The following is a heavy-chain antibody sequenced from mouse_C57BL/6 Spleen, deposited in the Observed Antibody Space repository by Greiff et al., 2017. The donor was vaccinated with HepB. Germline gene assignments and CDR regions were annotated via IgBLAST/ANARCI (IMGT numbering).Heavy chain of an antibody. CDR2: IYPGSGNT. V-gene: IGHV1-76*01. J-gene: IGHJ3*01. Sequence: VQLQQSGAELVRPGASVKLSCKASGYTFTDYYINWVKQRPGQGLEWIARIYPGSGNTYYNEKFKGKATLTAEKSSSTAYMQLSSLTSEDSAVYFGAREGGYGNCFAYWGQGTLVTVSA. D-gene: IGHD2-10*02. CDR3: AREGGYGNCFAY. CDR1: GYTFTDYY.